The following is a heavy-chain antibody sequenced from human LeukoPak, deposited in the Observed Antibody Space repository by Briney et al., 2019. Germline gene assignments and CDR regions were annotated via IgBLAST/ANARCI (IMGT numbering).Heavy chain of an antibody. Sequence: PSGTLSLTCVVSGDSISDNKWWSWVRQPPGKGLEWIGEIFSSGVTNYNPSLKSRVTILIDKSENQFSLRLSSVTAADTAIYYCAKAAAYNMDVWGRGTTVTVSS. CDR1: GDSISDNKW. CDR2: IFSSGVT. J-gene: IGHJ6*04. CDR3: AKAAAYNMDV. V-gene: IGHV4-4*02. D-gene: IGHD5-24*01.